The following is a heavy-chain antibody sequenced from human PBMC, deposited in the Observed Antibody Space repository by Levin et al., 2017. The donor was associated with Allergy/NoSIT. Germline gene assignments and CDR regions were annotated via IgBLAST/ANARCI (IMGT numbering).Heavy chain of an antibody. CDR1: GYTFTSYA. V-gene: IGHV7-4-1*02. J-gene: IGHJ6*03. CDR2: INTNTGNP. CDR3: ARGNYDFWSGYFPTPKQGAYMDV. D-gene: IGHD3-3*01. Sequence: ASVKVSCKASGYTFTSYAMNWVRQAPGQGLEWMGWINTNTGNPTYAQGFTGRFVFSLDTSVSTAYLQISSLKAEDTAVYYCARGNYDFWSGYFPTPKQGAYMDVWGKGTTVTVSS.